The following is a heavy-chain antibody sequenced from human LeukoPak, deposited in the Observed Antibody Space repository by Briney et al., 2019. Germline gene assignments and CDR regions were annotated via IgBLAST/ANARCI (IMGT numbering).Heavy chain of an antibody. V-gene: IGHV3-30-3*01. CDR3: ARDPNIVATMDPPDY. D-gene: IGHD5-12*01. J-gene: IGHJ4*02. CDR2: ISYDGSNK. CDR1: GFTFSSYA. Sequence: GGSLRLSCAASGFTFSSYAMHWVRQAPGKGLEWVAVISYDGSNKYYADSVKGRFTISRDNSKNTLYLQMNSLRAEDTAVYYCARDPNIVATMDPPDYWGQGTLVTVSS.